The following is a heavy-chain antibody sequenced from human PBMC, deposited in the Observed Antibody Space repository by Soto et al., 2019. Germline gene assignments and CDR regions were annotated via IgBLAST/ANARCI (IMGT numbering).Heavy chain of an antibody. D-gene: IGHD3-22*01. CDR1: GFTVSSNY. Sequence: GGSLRHSRASSGFTVSSNYLTWRHQAPGKGLEWVSSIYSDFSTFYADSVKDRFTISRDSSKNTLYLQMNSLRAEDTAMYYSAGWSPGPDSGAYYYYYYGLEGWGQGTTLTVSS. V-gene: IGHV3-53*01. CDR2: IYSDFST. CDR3: AGWSPGPDSGAYYYYYYGLEG. J-gene: IGHJ6*02.